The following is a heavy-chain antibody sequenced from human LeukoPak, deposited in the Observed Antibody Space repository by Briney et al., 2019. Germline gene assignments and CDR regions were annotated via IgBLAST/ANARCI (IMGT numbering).Heavy chain of an antibody. CDR3: ARRGDIAAAGTTPFDY. J-gene: IGHJ4*02. CDR2: INHSGST. Sequence: PSETLSLTCTVSGGSISSSGYYWSWIRQPPGKGLEWIGEINHSGSTNYNPSLKSRVTISVDTSKNQFSLKLSSVTAADTAVYYCARRGDIAAAGTTPFDYWGQGTLVTVSS. D-gene: IGHD6-13*01. V-gene: IGHV4-39*07. CDR1: GGSISSSGYY.